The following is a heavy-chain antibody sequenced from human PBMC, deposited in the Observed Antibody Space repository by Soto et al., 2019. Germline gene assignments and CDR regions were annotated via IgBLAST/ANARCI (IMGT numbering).Heavy chain of an antibody. CDR3: AREGGSNWPLDY. D-gene: IGHD6-13*01. V-gene: IGHV5-51*01. Sequence: GESLKISCKGSGYTFTSYWIGWVRQLPGKGLEWVGSTYPGDSNTRYSPSFQGQVTISADKSISTAYLQWSSLKASDTAMYYCAREGGSNWPLDYWGQGTLVTVSS. CDR1: GYTFTSYW. J-gene: IGHJ4*02. CDR2: TYPGDSNT.